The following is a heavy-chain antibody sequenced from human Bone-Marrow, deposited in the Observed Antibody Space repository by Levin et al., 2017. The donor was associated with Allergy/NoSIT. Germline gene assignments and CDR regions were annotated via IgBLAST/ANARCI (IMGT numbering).Heavy chain of an antibody. CDR3: AREREIIAAAFRYFQH. J-gene: IGHJ1*01. CDR1: GYTFTDHY. CDR2: ININSGGT. V-gene: IGHV1-2*02. Sequence: EASVKVSCEASGYTFTDHYIHWVRQAPGQGLEWVGWININSGGTHFPQKFQGRVTMTRDTSISTAYMELSSLRSDDTAVYYCAREREIIAAAFRYFQHWGQGTLVTVSS. D-gene: IGHD6-13*01.